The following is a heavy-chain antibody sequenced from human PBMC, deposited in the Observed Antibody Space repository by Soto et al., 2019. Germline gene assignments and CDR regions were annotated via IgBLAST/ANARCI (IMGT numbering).Heavy chain of an antibody. D-gene: IGHD1-1*01. CDR3: ARDGTYNWV. V-gene: IGHV3-66*01. J-gene: IGHJ4*02. Sequence: EVQLVESGGGLVQPGGTLRLSCAASGFTVSNNYMRWVRQAPGKGLEWVSLIYSGGATYYADSVKGRFTISRDNSKNTLYLQMNSRGAEDPAVYYCARDGTYNWVGGQGILVTVSS. CDR2: IYSGGAT. CDR1: GFTVSNNY.